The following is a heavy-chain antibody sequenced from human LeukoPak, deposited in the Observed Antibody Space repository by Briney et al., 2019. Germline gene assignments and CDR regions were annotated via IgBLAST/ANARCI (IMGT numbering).Heavy chain of an antibody. V-gene: IGHV4-34*01. Sequence: PSETLSLTCAVYGGSFRGYYWSWIRQPPGKGLEWIGEINHSGSTNYNPSLKSRVTISVDTSKNQFSLKLSSVTAADTAVYYCARARKLEMATYPFDYWGQGTLVTVSS. CDR1: GGSFRGYY. J-gene: IGHJ4*02. D-gene: IGHD5-24*01. CDR2: INHSGST. CDR3: ARARKLEMATYPFDY.